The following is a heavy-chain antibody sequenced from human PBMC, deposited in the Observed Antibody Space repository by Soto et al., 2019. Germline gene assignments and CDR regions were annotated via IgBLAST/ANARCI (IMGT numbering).Heavy chain of an antibody. CDR3: ARDQTVAGLYNWFDP. D-gene: IGHD6-19*01. CDR2: IIPIFGTA. Sequence: QVQLVQSGAEVKKPGSSVKVSCKASGGTFSSYAISWVRQAPGQGLEWMGGIIPIFGTANYAQKFQGRVTITEDESTGTAYMELGSRRSEDTAVYYCARDQTVAGLYNWFDPWGQGTLVTVSS. V-gene: IGHV1-69*12. J-gene: IGHJ5*02. CDR1: GGTFSSYA.